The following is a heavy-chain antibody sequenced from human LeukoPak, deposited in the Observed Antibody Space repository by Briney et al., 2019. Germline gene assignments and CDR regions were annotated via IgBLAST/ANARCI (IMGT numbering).Heavy chain of an antibody. CDR2: ISFDGDKK. CDR1: AFSFRAYG. V-gene: IGHV3-30*03. CDR3: ARDFLDTEQRNYNYYGTDI. Sequence: GGSLRLSCAAYAFSFRAYGMHWARQAPGKGLEWLAVISFDGDKKFYADSVQGRFTISRDNSMKMLYLQMNSLRIEDTAVYYCARDFLDTEQRNYNYYGTDIWGRGTTVTVSS. J-gene: IGHJ6*02. D-gene: IGHD1-1*01.